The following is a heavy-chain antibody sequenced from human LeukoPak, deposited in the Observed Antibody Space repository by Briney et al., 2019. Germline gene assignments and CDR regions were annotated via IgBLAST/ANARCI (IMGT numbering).Heavy chain of an antibody. D-gene: IGHD3-10*01. Sequence: GGSLRLSCAASGFTFSIYGMNWVRQAPGEGLEWVSAISGSAGNTYYADSVKGRFTISRDNSRNTLYLQMNSLRAEDTAVYYCAKDISMVRGSLGGWGQGTLVTVSS. V-gene: IGHV3-23*01. CDR1: GFTFSIYG. J-gene: IGHJ4*02. CDR3: AKDISMVRGSLGG. CDR2: ISGSAGNT.